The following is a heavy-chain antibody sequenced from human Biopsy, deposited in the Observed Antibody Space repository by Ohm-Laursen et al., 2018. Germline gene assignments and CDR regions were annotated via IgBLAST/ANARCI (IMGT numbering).Heavy chain of an antibody. CDR3: VRGVDYYDPYHYYALDV. V-gene: IGHV4-34*01. CDR1: GESFNGYY. CDR2: INNSGRT. Sequence: GTLSLTCAVYGESFNGYYWCWIRQTPGPGLEWLGEINNSGRTNYNPSLKSRVTISVDTSKNQFSLKVRSVTAADTAVYYCVRGVDYYDPYHYYALDVWGQGTTVTVSS. J-gene: IGHJ6*02. D-gene: IGHD3-22*01.